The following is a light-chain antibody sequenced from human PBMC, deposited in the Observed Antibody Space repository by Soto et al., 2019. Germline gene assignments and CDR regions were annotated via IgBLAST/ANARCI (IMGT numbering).Light chain of an antibody. CDR2: QDN. Sequence: SYELTQPPSVSVSPGQTAIITCSGDKLGNKYTCWYQQKPGQSPVLVIYQDNKRPSGIPERFSGSNSGNTATLTISGTQAMDEADYYCQAWDSRSYVVFGGGTKLTAL. V-gene: IGLV3-1*01. J-gene: IGLJ3*02. CDR3: QAWDSRSYVV. CDR1: KLGNKY.